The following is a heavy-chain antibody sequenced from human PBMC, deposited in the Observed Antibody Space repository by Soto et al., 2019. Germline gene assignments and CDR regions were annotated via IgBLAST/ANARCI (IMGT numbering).Heavy chain of an antibody. J-gene: IGHJ4*02. CDR3: ARDYYDSSGYYSY. CDR2: IYRGGST. Sequence: SWRDSGAASGLAVSSNYMSWVRQAPGKGLEWVSVIYRGGSTYYADSVKGRFTISRDNSKNTLYLQMNSLRAEDTAVYYCARDYYDSSGYYSYLVQRTLVTGSS. D-gene: IGHD3-22*01. V-gene: IGHV3-53*01. CDR1: GLAVSSNY.